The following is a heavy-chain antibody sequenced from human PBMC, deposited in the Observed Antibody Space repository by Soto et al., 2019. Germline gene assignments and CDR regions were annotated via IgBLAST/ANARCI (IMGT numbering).Heavy chain of an antibody. J-gene: IGHJ5*02. V-gene: IGHV1-69*06. Sequence: EASVKVSCKASGGTFSSYAISWVRQAPGQGLEWMGGIIPIFGTANYAQKFQGRVTITADKSTSTAYMELSSLRSEDTAVYYCARVLRYSSSWTRFDPWGQGTLVTVSS. CDR1: GGTFSSYA. CDR2: IIPIFGTA. CDR3: ARVLRYSSSWTRFDP. D-gene: IGHD6-13*01.